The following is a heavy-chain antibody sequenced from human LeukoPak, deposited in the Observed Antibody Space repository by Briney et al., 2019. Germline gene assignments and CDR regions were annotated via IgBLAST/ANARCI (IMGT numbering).Heavy chain of an antibody. CDR1: GFTFSIYG. V-gene: IGHV3-7*01. CDR3: ARGPTYYDFWSGYYPAAFDI. Sequence: PGRSLRLSCAASGFTFSIYGMHWVRQAPGKGLEWVANIKQDGSEKYYVDSVKGRFTISRDNAKNSLYLQMNSLRAEDTAVYYCARGPTYYDFWSGYYPAAFDIWGQGTMVTVSS. D-gene: IGHD3-3*01. CDR2: IKQDGSEK. J-gene: IGHJ3*02.